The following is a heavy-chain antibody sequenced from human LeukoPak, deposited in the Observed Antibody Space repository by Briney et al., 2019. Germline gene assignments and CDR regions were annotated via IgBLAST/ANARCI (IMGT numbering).Heavy chain of an antibody. V-gene: IGHV4-61*02. Sequence: SETLSLTCTVSGGSISGSYYWSWIRQPAGKGLEWIGRIYTSGSTNYNPSLKSRVTISVDTSKNQFSLKLSSVTAADTAVYYCARDWEYYDYVWGSYRPQGAFDIWGQGTMVTVSS. CDR3: ARDWEYYDYVWGSYRPQGAFDI. J-gene: IGHJ3*02. D-gene: IGHD3-16*02. CDR2: IYTSGST. CDR1: GGSISGSYY.